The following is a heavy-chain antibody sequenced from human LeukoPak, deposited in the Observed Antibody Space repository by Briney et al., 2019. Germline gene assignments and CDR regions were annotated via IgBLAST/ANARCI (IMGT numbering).Heavy chain of an antibody. J-gene: IGHJ3*02. CDR3: ARGYSGSYRDAFDI. Sequence: ASVKVSCKASGYTFTGYCMHWVRQAPGQGLEWMGWINPNSGGTNYAQKFQGRVTMTRDTSISTAYMELSRLRSDDTAVYYCARGYSGSYRDAFDIWGQGTMVTVSS. V-gene: IGHV1-2*02. CDR2: INPNSGGT. CDR1: GYTFTGYC. D-gene: IGHD1-26*01.